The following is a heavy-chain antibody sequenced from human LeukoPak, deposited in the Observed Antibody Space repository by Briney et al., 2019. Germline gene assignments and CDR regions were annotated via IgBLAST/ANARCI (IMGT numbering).Heavy chain of an antibody. Sequence: GESLKISCKGSGYSFINYWIGWVRQMPGKGLEWMGIIYPGDSDTRYSPSFQGQVTISADKSISTAYLQWSSLKASDTAMYYCARRITMVRGAHYGMDVWGQGTTVTVSS. CDR2: IYPGDSDT. CDR1: GYSFINYW. D-gene: IGHD3-10*01. V-gene: IGHV5-51*01. CDR3: ARRITMVRGAHYGMDV. J-gene: IGHJ6*02.